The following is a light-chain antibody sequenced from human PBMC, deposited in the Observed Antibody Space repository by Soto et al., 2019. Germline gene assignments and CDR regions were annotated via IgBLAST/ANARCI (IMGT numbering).Light chain of an antibody. CDR3: QQYGSSPTT. V-gene: IGKV3-20*01. J-gene: IGKJ1*01. CDR2: GAS. CDR1: QSVRSSY. Sequence: DIVLTQSPGTLSLSPGERATLSCRASQSVRSSYLAWYQQKPGQAPRLLIYGASSRATGIPDRFSGSGSGTDFTLTISRLEPEDFAVYYCQQYGSSPTTFGQGTKVEIK.